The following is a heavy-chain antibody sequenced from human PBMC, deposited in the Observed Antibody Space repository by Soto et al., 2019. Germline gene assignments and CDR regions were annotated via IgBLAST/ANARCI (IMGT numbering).Heavy chain of an antibody. V-gene: IGHV4-59*02. CDR1: GRSVSVYY. Sequence: SQTLSLTCTVFGRSVSVYYWNWIRQSPGKRLEWIGYISYSGTTKYNPSLKSRVTISVDKSKNQFYLKLSSVTAADTAVYYCARSRRNYFDPWGQGTLVTVSS. CDR2: ISYSGTT. CDR3: ARSRRNYFDP. J-gene: IGHJ5*02.